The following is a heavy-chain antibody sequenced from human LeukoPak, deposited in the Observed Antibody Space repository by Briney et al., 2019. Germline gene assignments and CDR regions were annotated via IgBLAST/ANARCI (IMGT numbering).Heavy chain of an antibody. Sequence: SEALSLTCAVSGGSISNYYWSWIRQPPGKGLEWIGYIYYSGSTNYNPSLKSRVTISVDTSKNQFSLKLTSVTAADTAVYYCARTSLADYWGQGTLVTVSS. J-gene: IGHJ4*02. CDR2: IYYSGST. V-gene: IGHV4-59*01. CDR1: GGSISNYY. CDR3: ARTSLADY.